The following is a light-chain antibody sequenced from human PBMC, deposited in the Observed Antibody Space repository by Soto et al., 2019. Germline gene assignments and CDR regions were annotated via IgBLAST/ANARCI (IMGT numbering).Light chain of an antibody. V-gene: IGLV2-23*01. Sequence: QSALTQPASVSGSPGQSITISCTGTSSDVGSFYLVSWYQQHPGKAPKLMIYDDSNRPSGVSNRFSGSKSGNTASLTISGLQAEDEADYYCSSYASSTWVFGGGTQLTVL. J-gene: IGLJ3*02. CDR3: SSYASSTWV. CDR2: DDS. CDR1: SSDVGSFYL.